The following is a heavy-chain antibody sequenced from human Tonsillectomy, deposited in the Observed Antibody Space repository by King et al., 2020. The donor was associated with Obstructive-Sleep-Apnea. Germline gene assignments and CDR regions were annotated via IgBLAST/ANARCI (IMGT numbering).Heavy chain of an antibody. CDR1: GFTFDDYA. CDR3: AKDWGYYYDSSGYWHFDL. D-gene: IGHD3-22*01. V-gene: IGHV3-9*01. J-gene: IGHJ2*01. CDR2: ISWNSGSI. Sequence: QLVQSGGGLVQPGRSLRLSCAASGFTFDDYAMHWVRQAPGKGLEWVSGISWNSGSIGYADSVKGRFTISRDNAKNSLYLQMNSLRAEDTALYYCAKDWGYYYDSSGYWHFDLWGRGTLVTVSS.